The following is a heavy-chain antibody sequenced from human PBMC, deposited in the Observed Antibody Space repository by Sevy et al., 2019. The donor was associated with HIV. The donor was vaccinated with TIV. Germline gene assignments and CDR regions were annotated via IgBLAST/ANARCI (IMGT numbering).Heavy chain of an antibody. CDR3: ASAPYYDFWSGYHYYFDY. V-gene: IGHV3-21*01. D-gene: IGHD3-3*01. CDR1: GFTFSSYS. CDR2: ISSSSSYI. Sequence: GSLRLSCAASGFTFSSYSMNWVRQAPGKGLEWVSSISSSSSYIYYADSVKGRFTISRDNAKNSLYLQMNSLRAEDTAVYYCASAPYYDFWSGYHYYFDYWGQGTLATVSS. J-gene: IGHJ4*02.